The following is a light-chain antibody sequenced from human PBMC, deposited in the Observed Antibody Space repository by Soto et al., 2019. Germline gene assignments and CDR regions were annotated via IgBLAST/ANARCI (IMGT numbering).Light chain of an antibody. CDR2: KNN. Sequence: QSVPTQPPSASGTPGQRITISCSGSSSNIGSNTVNWYRQLPGTAPKLLIYKNNQWPSGIPDRFSGSKSGTSASLAISGLQSEDEADYYCAAWDDSLNDVVFGGGTQLT. CDR1: SSNIGSNT. CDR3: AAWDDSLNDVV. J-gene: IGLJ2*01. V-gene: IGLV1-44*01.